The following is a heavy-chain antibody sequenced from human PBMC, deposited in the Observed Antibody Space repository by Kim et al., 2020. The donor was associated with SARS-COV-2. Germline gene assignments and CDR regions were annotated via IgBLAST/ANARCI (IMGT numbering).Heavy chain of an antibody. V-gene: IGHV1-69*13. CDR3: ARVEFVRDYDPWYYYGMDV. Sequence: SVKVSCKASGGTFSSYAISWVRQAPGQGLEWMGGIIPIFGTANYAQKFQGRVTITADESTSTAYMELSSLRSEDTAVYYCARVEFVRDYDPWYYYGMDVWGQGTTVTVSS. D-gene: IGHD3-22*01. CDR1: GGTFSSYA. CDR2: IIPIFGTA. J-gene: IGHJ6*02.